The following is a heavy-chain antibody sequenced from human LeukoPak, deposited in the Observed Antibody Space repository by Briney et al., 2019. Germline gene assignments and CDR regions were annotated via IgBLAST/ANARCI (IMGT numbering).Heavy chain of an antibody. J-gene: IGHJ4*02. CDR1: GYSISSGYY. V-gene: IGHV4-38-2*02. CDR2: IYHSGST. Sequence: PSETLSLTCTVSGYSISSGYYWGWIRQPPGKGLEWIGSIYHSGSTYYNPSLKSRVTISVDTSKNQFSLKLSSVTAADTAIYYCARQKGNFDHWGQGTLVTVSS. CDR3: ARQKGNFDH. D-gene: IGHD3-10*01.